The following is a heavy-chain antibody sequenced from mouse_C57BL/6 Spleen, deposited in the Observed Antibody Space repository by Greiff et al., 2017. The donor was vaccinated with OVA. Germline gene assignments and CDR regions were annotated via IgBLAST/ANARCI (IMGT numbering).Heavy chain of an antibody. Sequence: VKLMESGAELVKPGASVKISCKASGYAFSSYWLKWVKPRPGKGLEWIGQVYPGDGDTNYNGKFKGKATLTSDKSFSTAYMQLSSLTSEDSAVYFCARDSFAYWGQGTLVTVSA. CDR1: GYAFSSYW. CDR2: VYPGDGDT. J-gene: IGHJ3*01. CDR3: ARDSFAY. V-gene: IGHV1-80*01.